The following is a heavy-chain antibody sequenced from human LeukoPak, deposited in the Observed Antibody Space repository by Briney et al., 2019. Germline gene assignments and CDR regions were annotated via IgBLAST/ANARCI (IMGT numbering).Heavy chain of an antibody. CDR2: ISAYNGNT. CDR3: ARVGFTTGFDY. CDR1: GYSFTSNV. D-gene: IGHD1-1*01. V-gene: IGHV1-18*01. Sequence: GASVKVSCKASGYSFTSNVISWVRQAPGQGLEWMGWISAYNGNTHYAQNFQDRFTITADESTSTAYMELTSLRSEDTAMYYCARVGFTTGFDYWGQGTLVTVSS. J-gene: IGHJ4*02.